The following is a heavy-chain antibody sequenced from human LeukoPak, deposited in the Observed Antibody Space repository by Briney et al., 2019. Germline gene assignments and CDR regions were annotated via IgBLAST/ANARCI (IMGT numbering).Heavy chain of an antibody. CDR1: GGSISTYY. D-gene: IGHD2-2*02. V-gene: IGHV4-34*01. CDR3: AREVGAYCSSTSCYRPLYYYYYYMDV. Sequence: PSETLSLTCTLSGGSISTYYWSWIRQPPGKGLEWIGEINHSGSTNYNPSLKSRVTISVDTSKNQFSLRLSSVTAADTAVYYCAREVGAYCSSTSCYRPLYYYYYYMDVWGKGTTVTVSS. CDR2: INHSGST. J-gene: IGHJ6*03.